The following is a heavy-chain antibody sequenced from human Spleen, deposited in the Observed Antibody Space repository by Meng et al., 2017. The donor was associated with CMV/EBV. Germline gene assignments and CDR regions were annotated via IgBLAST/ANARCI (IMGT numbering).Heavy chain of an antibody. D-gene: IGHD6-13*01. CDR2: IWYDGSHE. CDR3: ARDSSSYLQFDY. J-gene: IGHJ4*02. CDR1: GFTFSDYG. Sequence: GESLKISCVGSGFTFSDYGMHWVRQAPGKGLEWVALIWYDGSHEQYADSVKGRFTISRDNSKNTLYLQMNSLRAEDTAVYYCARDSSSYLQFDYWGQGTLVTVSS. V-gene: IGHV3-33*01.